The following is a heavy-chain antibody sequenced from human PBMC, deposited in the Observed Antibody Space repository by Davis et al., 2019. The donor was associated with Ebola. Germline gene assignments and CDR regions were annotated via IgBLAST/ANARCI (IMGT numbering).Heavy chain of an antibody. CDR3: AKDRDGYCSITTCYGYYGMDV. V-gene: IGHV3-74*01. CDR1: GFTFSNYW. D-gene: IGHD2-2*03. Sequence: GESLKISCAASGFTFSNYWMHWVRQGPGKGLVWVSRIHSDGSVISYADSVKGRFTISRDNSKNTLYLQMNSLRAEDTAVYYCAKDRDGYCSITTCYGYYGMDVWGQGTTVTVSS. J-gene: IGHJ6*02. CDR2: IHSDGSVI.